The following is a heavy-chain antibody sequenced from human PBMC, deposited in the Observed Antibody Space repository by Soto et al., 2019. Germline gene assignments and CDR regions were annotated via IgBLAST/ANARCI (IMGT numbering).Heavy chain of an antibody. J-gene: IGHJ4*02. CDR3: AKGARDVES. CDR1: GFTFSSQT. V-gene: IGHV3-23*01. Sequence: EVQLLESGGGLVQPGGSLTLSCAASGFTFSSQTMSWVRQAPGKGLEWVSVISSRGSTSYTYPVEGRCTISKDSSKNTLNLQLNSLRVEDTAVYYSAKGARDVESWGQGTLVTVSS. CDR2: ISSRGST. D-gene: IGHD5-12*01.